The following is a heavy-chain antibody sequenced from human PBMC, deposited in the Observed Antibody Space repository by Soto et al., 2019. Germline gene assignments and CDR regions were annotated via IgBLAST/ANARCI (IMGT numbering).Heavy chain of an antibody. Sequence: PGGSLRLSCAASGFTFSTYSMNWVRQAPGKGLEWVAVISYDGSNKYYADSVKGRFTISRDNSKNTLYLQMNSLRAEDTAVYYCAILGYSSGNFDYWGQGTLVTAPQ. J-gene: IGHJ4*02. V-gene: IGHV3-30*03. CDR2: ISYDGSNK. CDR3: AILGYSSGNFDY. D-gene: IGHD6-19*01. CDR1: GFTFSTYS.